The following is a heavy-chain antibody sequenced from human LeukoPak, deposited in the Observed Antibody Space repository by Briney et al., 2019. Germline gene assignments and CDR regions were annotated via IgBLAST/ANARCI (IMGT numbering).Heavy chain of an antibody. J-gene: IGHJ4*02. CDR3: ARDIRVIGATLYFDY. CDR2: MHYSGTT. Sequence: KSSETLSLTCCVSGGSVSSYFWSWIRQPPGKGLEWIGYMHYSGTTNYNASLKSRLTMSVDTSKNQFSLMLSSVTAADTAVYYCARDIRVIGATLYFDYWGQGILVTVSS. D-gene: IGHD1-26*01. V-gene: IGHV4-59*02. CDR1: GGSVSSYF.